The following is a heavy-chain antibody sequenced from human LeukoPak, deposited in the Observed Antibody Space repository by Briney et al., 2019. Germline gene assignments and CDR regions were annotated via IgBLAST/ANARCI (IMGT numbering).Heavy chain of an antibody. CDR1: GGTFSSYG. CDR3: TRDLGQWLLQGIFFDY. Sequence: ASVKVSCKASGGTFSSYGISWVRQAPGQGPEWMGWISAYSIYNGNSNYAQKFQGRVTMTTDTSTSTAYMELRSLRSDDTAVYYCTRDLGQWLLQGIFFDYWGQGTLVTVSS. D-gene: IGHD5-12*01. V-gene: IGHV1-18*01. CDR2: ISAYSIYNGNS. J-gene: IGHJ4*02.